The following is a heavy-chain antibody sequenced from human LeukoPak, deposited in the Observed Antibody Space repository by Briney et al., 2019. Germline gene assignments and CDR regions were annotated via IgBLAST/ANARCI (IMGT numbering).Heavy chain of an antibody. CDR1: GFTFSSYA. CDR3: ARAHRKWIAAPKNYFDY. J-gene: IGHJ4*02. Sequence: GGSLRLSCAASGFTFSSYAMHWVRQAPGKGLEWVAVISYDGSNKYYADSVKGRFTISRDNSKNTLYLQMNSLRAEDTAVYYCARAHRKWIAAPKNYFDYWGQGTLVTVSS. D-gene: IGHD6-6*01. CDR2: ISYDGSNK. V-gene: IGHV3-30*04.